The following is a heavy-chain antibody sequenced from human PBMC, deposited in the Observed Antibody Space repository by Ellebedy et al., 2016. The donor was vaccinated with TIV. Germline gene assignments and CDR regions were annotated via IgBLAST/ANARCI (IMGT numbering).Heavy chain of an antibody. CDR1: GVSISSYY. V-gene: IGHV4-59*08. CDR2: IYYSGST. J-gene: IGHJ5*02. CDR3: ARWAPRYCSGGSCWGFDP. D-gene: IGHD2-15*01. Sequence: SETLSLTCTVSGVSISSYYWSWIRQPPGKGLEWIGYIYYSGSTNYNPSLKSRVTISIDTSKNQFSLKLSSVTAADTAVYYCARWAPRYCSGGSCWGFDPWGQGTLVTVSS.